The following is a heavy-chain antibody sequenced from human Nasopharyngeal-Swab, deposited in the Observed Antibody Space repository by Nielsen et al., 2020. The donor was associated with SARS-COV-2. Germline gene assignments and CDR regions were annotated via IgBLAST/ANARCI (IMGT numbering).Heavy chain of an antibody. V-gene: IGHV4-34*01. CDR1: GGSFRGYY. CDR2: INHSGST. Sequence: SQTPSLTRAVYGGSFRGYYWSWIRQPPGKGLEWIGEINHSGSTNYNPSLKSRVTISVDTSKNQFSLKLSPVTAADTAVYYCARWSVAQTPQPYGMDVWGQGTTVTVSS. J-gene: IGHJ6*02. CDR3: ARWSVAQTPQPYGMDV. D-gene: IGHD6-19*01.